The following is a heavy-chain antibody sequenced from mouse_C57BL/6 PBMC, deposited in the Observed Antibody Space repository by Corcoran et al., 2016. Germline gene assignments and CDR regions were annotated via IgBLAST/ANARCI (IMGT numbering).Heavy chain of an antibody. CDR1: GYAFSSYW. Sequence: QVQLQQSGAELVKPGASVKISCKASGYAFSSYWMNWVKQRPGKGLEWIGQIYPGDGDTNYNGKFKGKATLTADKSSSTAYMQLSSLTSEDSAVYFGAYYCSSYEYFDVWGTGTTVTVSS. D-gene: IGHD1-1*01. V-gene: IGHV1-80*01. CDR2: IYPGDGDT. CDR3: AYYCSSYEYFDV. J-gene: IGHJ1*03.